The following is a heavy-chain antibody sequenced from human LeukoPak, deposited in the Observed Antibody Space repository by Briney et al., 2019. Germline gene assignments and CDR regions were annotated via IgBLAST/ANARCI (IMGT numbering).Heavy chain of an antibody. J-gene: IGHJ4*02. Sequence: PGGSLRLSCAASGFIFSNYAMHWVRQAPGKELEWLIFISYDGSNKYYADSVKGRFTISRDNSKNTLYLQMNSLRAEDTAVYYCARDTYGSDYWGQGTLVTVSS. D-gene: IGHD3-10*01. CDR2: ISYDGSNK. CDR3: ARDTYGSDY. CDR1: GFIFSNYA. V-gene: IGHV3-30*04.